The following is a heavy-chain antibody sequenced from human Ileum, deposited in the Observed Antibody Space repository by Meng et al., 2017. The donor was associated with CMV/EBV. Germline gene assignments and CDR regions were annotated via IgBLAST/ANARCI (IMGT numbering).Heavy chain of an antibody. Sequence: QVQLVQSETEVKKPWTSVKVSCKVSGFSFSDYDITWVRQAPGQGLEGMGWISSDEGNTKYAEKFQGRVTMTTDTSASTAYMELRSLRSYDTAVYYCAREGAKYCRNGVCYFDYWGQGTLVTVSS. J-gene: IGHJ4*02. CDR2: ISSDEGNT. CDR3: AREGAKYCRNGVCYFDY. D-gene: IGHD2-8*01. CDR1: GFSFSDYD. V-gene: IGHV1-18*01.